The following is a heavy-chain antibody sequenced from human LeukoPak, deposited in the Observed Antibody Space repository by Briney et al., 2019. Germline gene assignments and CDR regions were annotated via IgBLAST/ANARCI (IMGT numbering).Heavy chain of an antibody. CDR2: ISAYNGNT. J-gene: IGHJ4*02. CDR1: GYTFTSYG. Sequence: ASVKVSCKASGYTFTSYGISWVRQAPGQGLEWMGWISAYNGNTNYAQKLQGRVTMTTETSTSTAYMELRSLRSDDTAVYYCARVRDILTDTDYWGQGTLVTVSS. D-gene: IGHD3-9*01. CDR3: ARVRDILTDTDY. V-gene: IGHV1-18*01.